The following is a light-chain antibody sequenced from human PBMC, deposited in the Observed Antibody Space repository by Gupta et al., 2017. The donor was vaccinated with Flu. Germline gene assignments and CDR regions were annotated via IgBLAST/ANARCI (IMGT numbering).Light chain of an antibody. Sequence: QSVLTQPPSASETPGQRVTISCSGSSSNIGSNTVNWYQHLPGTAPKLLIYSNNQRPSGVPDRFSGSKSGTSASLAISGLQAEDEADYYCAAWYDSLNGPVFGGGTKLTVL. CDR3: AAWYDSLNGPV. CDR1: SSNIGSNT. V-gene: IGLV1-44*01. J-gene: IGLJ3*02. CDR2: SNN.